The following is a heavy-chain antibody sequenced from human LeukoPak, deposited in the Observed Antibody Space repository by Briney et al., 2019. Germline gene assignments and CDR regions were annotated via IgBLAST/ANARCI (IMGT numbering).Heavy chain of an antibody. Sequence: SETLSLTCTVSGGSISSGSYYWSCIRQPAGKGLECIGRIYTSGSTNYNPSLKSRVTISVDTSKNQFSLKLSSVTAADTAVYYCASEVENSSWYVAYFDYWGQGTLVTVSS. V-gene: IGHV4-61*02. D-gene: IGHD6-13*01. CDR3: ASEVENSSWYVAYFDY. CDR2: IYTSGST. CDR1: GGSISSGSYY. J-gene: IGHJ4*02.